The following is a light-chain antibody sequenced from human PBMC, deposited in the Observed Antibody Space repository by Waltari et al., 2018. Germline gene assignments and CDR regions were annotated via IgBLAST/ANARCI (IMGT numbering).Light chain of an antibody. CDR1: SSDVGGYNF. J-gene: IGLJ2*01. Sequence: QSALTQPPSASGSPGQSVTISCTGTSSDVGGYNFVSWYQHHPGKAPRLIIYEVSDRPSGVPDRLSGSKSGNTASLTVAGLQAEDEADCYCSSYVANNKPVFGGGTKLTVL. CDR2: EVS. CDR3: SSYVANNKPV. V-gene: IGLV2-8*01.